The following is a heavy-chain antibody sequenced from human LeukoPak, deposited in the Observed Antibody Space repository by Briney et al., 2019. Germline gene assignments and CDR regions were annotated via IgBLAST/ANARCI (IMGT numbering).Heavy chain of an antibody. D-gene: IGHD3-10*01. CDR2: IYPGDSDT. Sequence: GESLKISCKGSGYSFTSYWIGWGRRMPGKGLGGMGIIYPGDSDTRYSPSFQGQVTISADKSISTAYLQWSSLKASDTAMYYCARPYYYGSGSYYFDYWGQGTLVTVSS. CDR3: ARPYYYGSGSYYFDY. CDR1: GYSFTSYW. V-gene: IGHV5-51*01. J-gene: IGHJ4*02.